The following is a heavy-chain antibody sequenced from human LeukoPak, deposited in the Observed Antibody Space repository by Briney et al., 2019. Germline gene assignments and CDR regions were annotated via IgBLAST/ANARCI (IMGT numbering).Heavy chain of an antibody. Sequence: PGGSLRLSCAASGFTFSSYAMSWVRQAPGKGPEWVSAISGSGGSTYYADSVKGRFTISRDNAKNSLYLQMNSLRAEDTALYYCARGALYDDYVWGSYRNYFDYWGQGTLVTVSS. CDR1: GFTFSSYA. CDR2: ISGSGGST. J-gene: IGHJ4*02. V-gene: IGHV3-23*01. D-gene: IGHD3-16*01. CDR3: ARGALYDDYVWGSYRNYFDY.